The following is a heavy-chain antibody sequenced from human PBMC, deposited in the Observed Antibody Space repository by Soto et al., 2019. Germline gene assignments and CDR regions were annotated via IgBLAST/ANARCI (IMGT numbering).Heavy chain of an antibody. D-gene: IGHD6-6*01. V-gene: IGHV4-30-4*01. CDR1: GGSISSGDYY. CDR2: IYHSGST. CDR3: ARERPDGAKLDP. Sequence: SETLSLASTVSGGSISSGDYYWSWIRQPPGKGLEWIGYIYHSGSTYYNPSLKSRVTISVDTSKNQFSLKLSSVTAADTAVYYCARERPDGAKLDPWGQGTLVTVSS. J-gene: IGHJ5*02.